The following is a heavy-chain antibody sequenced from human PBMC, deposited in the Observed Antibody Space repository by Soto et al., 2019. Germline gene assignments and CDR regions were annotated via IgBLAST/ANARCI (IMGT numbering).Heavy chain of an antibody. Sequence: LRLSCAASGFTFSSYAMHWVRQAPGKGLEWVAVISYDGSNKYYADSVKGRFTISRDNSKNTLYLQMNSLRAEDTAVYYCARAHRRGYSLVGWFDPWGQGTLVTVSS. D-gene: IGHD5-18*01. J-gene: IGHJ5*02. V-gene: IGHV3-30-3*01. CDR2: ISYDGSNK. CDR3: ARAHRRGYSLVGWFDP. CDR1: GFTFSSYA.